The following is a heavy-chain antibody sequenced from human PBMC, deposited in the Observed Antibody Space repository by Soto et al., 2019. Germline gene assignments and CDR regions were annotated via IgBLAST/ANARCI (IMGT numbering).Heavy chain of an antibody. CDR2: IYWDDDK. D-gene: IGHD2-15*01. CDR1: WLSVSTNGEG. Sequence: AATLRNHTQSLRLACSSSWLSVSTNGEGVAWIRQPPGKALEWLALIYWDDDKRYSPFLQSRVTITKDTSKNQVVLTMTNMDPVDTATYYCAHKGGRGAGMDVWGQGTTVTVSS. V-gene: IGHV2-5*02. CDR3: AHKGGRGAGMDV. J-gene: IGHJ6*02.